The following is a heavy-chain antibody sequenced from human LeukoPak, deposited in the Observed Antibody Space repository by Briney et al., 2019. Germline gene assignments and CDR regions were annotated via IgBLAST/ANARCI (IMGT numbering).Heavy chain of an antibody. CDR2: INQGGSVQ. D-gene: IGHD5-12*01. CDR1: GFTFRSCW. V-gene: IGHV3-7*01. Sequence: PGGSLRLSCAASGFTFRSCWMSWVRQAPGKGLEWVANINQGGSVQYYMDSVKGRFTISRDDAKNSLYVQMNSLRDEDTAVYYCTRVEYSGWNLEYWGQGTLLTVSS. CDR3: TRVEYSGWNLEY. J-gene: IGHJ4*02.